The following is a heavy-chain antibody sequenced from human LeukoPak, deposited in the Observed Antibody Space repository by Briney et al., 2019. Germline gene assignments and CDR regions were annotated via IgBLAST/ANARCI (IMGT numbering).Heavy chain of an antibody. D-gene: IGHD1-26*01. Sequence: GGSLRLSCAASGFTFRTYAMHWVCQAPGKGLEWVAFMSHDGVKIFHADSVKGRFTISRDNSKSILYLQMNRLRAEDTAVYYCAKGYPSWANWFDPWGQGTLVTVSS. CDR3: AKGYPSWANWFDP. CDR1: GFTFRTYA. J-gene: IGHJ5*02. V-gene: IGHV3-30*18. CDR2: MSHDGVKI.